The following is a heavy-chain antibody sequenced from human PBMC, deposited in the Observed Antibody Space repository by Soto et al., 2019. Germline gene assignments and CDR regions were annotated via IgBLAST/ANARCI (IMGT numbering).Heavy chain of an antibody. CDR2: IIPNSGNT. Sequence: ASVKVSCKASGGTFSSYAISWVRQATGQGLEWMGGIIPNSGNTGYAQKFQGRVTMTRDTSTSTAYMELSSLRSEDTAVYYCTRRSGIAAAGMYDYGLDVWGQGTTVTVSS. D-gene: IGHD6-13*01. V-gene: IGHV1-8*02. CDR3: TRRSGIAAAGMYDYGLDV. J-gene: IGHJ6*02. CDR1: GGTFSSYA.